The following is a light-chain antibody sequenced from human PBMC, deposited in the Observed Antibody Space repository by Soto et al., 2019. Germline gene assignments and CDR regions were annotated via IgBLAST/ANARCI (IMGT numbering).Light chain of an antibody. CDR3: QQYNHWPRMLS. Sequence: EIVLTQSPDTLYVSPGERATLSCRASQSLSSNVAWYQQRPRQAPRLLIYATSSSASDAPARFSGSGSGTEFNLTIASLQSEDFAFYYCQQYNHWPRMLSFGGGTKVELK. CDR2: ATS. V-gene: IGKV3-15*01. J-gene: IGKJ4*01. CDR1: QSLSSN.